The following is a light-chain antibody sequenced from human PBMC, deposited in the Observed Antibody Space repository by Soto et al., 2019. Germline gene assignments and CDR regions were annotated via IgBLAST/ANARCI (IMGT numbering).Light chain of an antibody. J-gene: IGKJ1*01. CDR3: QQSYNTAWT. CDR2: AAS. Sequence: DIQMTQSPSSLSASAGDRVTITCRASQSIATFLNWYQQKPGKAPKLLISAASRLQSGVPARFSGSGSGTDFTLSFSSVQPEDFTTYYCQQSYNTAWTFGQGTKVEIQ. CDR1: QSIATF. V-gene: IGKV1-39*01.